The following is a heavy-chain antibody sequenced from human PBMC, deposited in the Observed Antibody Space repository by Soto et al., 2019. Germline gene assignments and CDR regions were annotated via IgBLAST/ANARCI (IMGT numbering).Heavy chain of an antibody. CDR1: VYSFTSYW. J-gene: IGHJ6*02. CDR3: ASCSGGSCPNYYYYGMDV. CDR2: IDPSDSYT. Sequence: GESLKISCKGSVYSFTSYWISWVRQMPGKGLEWMGRIDPSDSYTNYSPSFQGHVTISADKSISTAYLQWSSLKASDTAMYYCASCSGGSCPNYYYYGMDVWGQGTTVTVSS. V-gene: IGHV5-10-1*01. D-gene: IGHD2-15*01.